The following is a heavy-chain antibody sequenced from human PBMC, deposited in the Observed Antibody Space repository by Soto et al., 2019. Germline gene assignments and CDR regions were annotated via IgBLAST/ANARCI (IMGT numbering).Heavy chain of an antibody. D-gene: IGHD2-21*02. CDR3: AKITGGTANGMGV. J-gene: IGHJ6*02. Sequence: EVQVVESGGGLVQPGRSLRLSCAASGFSFDDYAMHWVRQAPGKGLEWVSGISWNSGTIGYADSVKGRFTISRDNAKNSRYLQRNSRRAVDTALYYCAKITGGTANGMGVWGQGTTVTGSS. V-gene: IGHV3-9*01. CDR2: ISWNSGTI. CDR1: GFSFDDYA.